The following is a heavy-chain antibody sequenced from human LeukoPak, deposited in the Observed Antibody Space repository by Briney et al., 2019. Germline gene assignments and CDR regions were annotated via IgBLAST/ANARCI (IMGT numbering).Heavy chain of an antibody. CDR1: GFTFSSYG. CDR2: ISYDGSNK. V-gene: IGHV3-30*18. D-gene: IGHD3-22*01. CDR3: AKDYYYDSSGYTTVDWFDP. J-gene: IGHJ5*02. Sequence: PGGSLRLSCAASGFTFSSYGMHWVRQAPGNGLEWVAVISYDGSNKYYADSVKGRFTISRDNSKNTLYLQMNSLRAEDTAVYYCAKDYYYDSSGYTTVDWFDPWGQGTLVTVSS.